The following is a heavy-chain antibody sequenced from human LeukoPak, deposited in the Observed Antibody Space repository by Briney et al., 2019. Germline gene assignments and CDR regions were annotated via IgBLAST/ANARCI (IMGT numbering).Heavy chain of an antibody. CDR3: ARYCTSTTCILRGFDY. CDR1: GYSFTSGHY. CDR2: IYHTGSA. J-gene: IGHJ4*02. D-gene: IGHD2-2*01. V-gene: IGHV4-38-2*01. Sequence: SETLSLTCSVSGYSFTSGHYWGWIRQPPGKGLEWIANIYHTGSAHYNPSLKSRVTISVDTSKNQFSLKLSSVTAADTAVYYCARYCTSTTCILRGFDYWGQETLVTASS.